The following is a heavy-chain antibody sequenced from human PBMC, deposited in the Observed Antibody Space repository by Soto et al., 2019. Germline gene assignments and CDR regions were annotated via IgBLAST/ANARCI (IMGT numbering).Heavy chain of an antibody. CDR3: ARSVFP. CDR2: IYYSGST. J-gene: IGHJ5*02. V-gene: IGHV4-59*12. CDR1: GCSISSYY. Sequence: SETLSLTCTVSGCSISSYYWSWIRQPPGKGLEWIGYIYYSGSTNYNPSLKSRVTISLDTSKNQFSLKLSSVTAADTAVYYCARSVFPWGQGTLVTVSS.